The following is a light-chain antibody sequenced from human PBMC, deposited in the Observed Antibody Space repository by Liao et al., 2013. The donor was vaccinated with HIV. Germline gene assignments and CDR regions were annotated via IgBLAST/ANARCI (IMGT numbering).Light chain of an antibody. CDR1: NIGGFS. V-gene: IGLV3-21*01. J-gene: IGLJ3*02. CDR2: YDS. Sequence: SYVLTQPPSVSVAPGETASIACGGPNIGGFSVHWYQQKPGQAPRLVVFYDSDRPSGIPERLSGSNSGITATLTVSRVEAGDEADYYCQVWDSDSDQWVFGGGTKLTVL. CDR3: QVWDSDSDQWV.